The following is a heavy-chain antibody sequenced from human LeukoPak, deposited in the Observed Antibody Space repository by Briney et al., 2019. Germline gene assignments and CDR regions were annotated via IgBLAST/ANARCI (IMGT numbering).Heavy chain of an antibody. V-gene: IGHV4-4*07. CDR1: GGPIFSYY. D-gene: IGHD3-22*01. Sequence: SETLSLTCTVSGGPIFSYYWSWIRQTAGKGLEWIGRLYPGVGTDYNPSLKSRVTMSVDTSTKQFALKLSAVTAADTAVYYCARLKFYDSTGYSPGHYMDVWGKGTTVTVPS. CDR3: ARLKFYDSTGYSPGHYMDV. CDR2: LYPGVGT. J-gene: IGHJ6*03.